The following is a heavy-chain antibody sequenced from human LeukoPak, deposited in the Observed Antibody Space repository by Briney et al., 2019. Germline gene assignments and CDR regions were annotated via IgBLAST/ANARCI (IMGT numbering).Heavy chain of an antibody. Sequence: GGSVRLSCAASGFTFSIYGMHWVRQARGKGLEWVAVIWYDGSNKYYADSVKGRFTISRDNSKNTLYLQMNSLRAEDTAVYYCARDSSGWLDYWGQGTLVTVSS. CDR3: ARDSSGWLDY. D-gene: IGHD6-19*01. J-gene: IGHJ4*02. V-gene: IGHV3-33*01. CDR1: GFTFSIYG. CDR2: IWYDGSNK.